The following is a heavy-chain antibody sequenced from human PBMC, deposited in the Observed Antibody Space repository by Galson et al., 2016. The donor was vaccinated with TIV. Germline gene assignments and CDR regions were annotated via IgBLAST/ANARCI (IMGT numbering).Heavy chain of an antibody. Sequence: SLRLSCAASGFSFSAYYMNWIRQAPGKGLEWVSYISNGGDIIYNADFVKGRFTISRDNAKNSLYLQMNSLRGEDTAVYFCARATTMRVADYYYGLDVLGQGTTVIVSS. V-gene: IGHV3-11*04. CDR1: GFSFSAYY. J-gene: IGHJ6*02. D-gene: IGHD3-22*01. CDR2: ISNGGDII. CDR3: ARATTMRVADYYYGLDV.